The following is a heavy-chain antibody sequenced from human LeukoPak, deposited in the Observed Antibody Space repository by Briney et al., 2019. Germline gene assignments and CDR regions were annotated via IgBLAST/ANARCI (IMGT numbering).Heavy chain of an antibody. CDR3: TTTTDIVVVPAADDAFDI. J-gene: IGHJ3*02. V-gene: IGHV3-15*01. D-gene: IGHD2-2*01. CDR2: IKSKTDGGTT. CDR1: GFTSSNAW. Sequence: GGSLRLSCAASGFTSSNAWMSWVRQAPGKGLEWVGRIKSKTDGGTTDYAAPVKGRFTISRDDSKNTLYLQMNSLKTEDTAVYYCTTTTDIVVVPAADDAFDIWGQGTMVTVSS.